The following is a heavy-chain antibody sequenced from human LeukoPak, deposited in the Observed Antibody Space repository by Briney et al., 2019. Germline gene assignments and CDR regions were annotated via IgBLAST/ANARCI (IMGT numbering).Heavy chain of an antibody. J-gene: IGHJ4*02. Sequence: GGSLRLSCAASGFTFTNYDMSWVRQAPGKGLEWVSTISDSGHSTSYADSVKGRFTISRDNSKNTLYLQMNSLRAEDTALYYCATGEFYFDFWGQGTPVTVSS. CDR2: ISDSGHST. CDR3: ATGEFYFDF. D-gene: IGHD3-16*01. CDR1: GFTFTNYD. V-gene: IGHV3-23*01.